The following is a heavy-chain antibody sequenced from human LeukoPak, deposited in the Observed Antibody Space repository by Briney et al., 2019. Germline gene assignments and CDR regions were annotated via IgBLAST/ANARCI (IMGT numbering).Heavy chain of an antibody. J-gene: IGHJ6*02. V-gene: IGHV1-2*02. D-gene: IGHD2-15*01. Sequence: ASVKVSCKASGYTFTGYYMHWVRQAPGQGLEWMGWINPNTGATDIAQKFQGRVAMTRDTSISAAYMELSRLRSDDTAVYFCTRDHCSYINCYEDYYYGMDVWGQGTTVTVSS. CDR2: INPNTGAT. CDR1: GYTFTGYY. CDR3: TRDHCSYINCYEDYYYGMDV.